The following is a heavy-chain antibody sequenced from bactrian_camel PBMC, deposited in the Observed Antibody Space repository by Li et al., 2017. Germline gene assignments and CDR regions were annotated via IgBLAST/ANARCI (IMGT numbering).Heavy chain of an antibody. CDR2: INRIGGT. Sequence: HVQLVGSGGALVQPGGSLRLSCAASGSTGCMGWFRQVPGKEREWVATINRIGGTAYADSVKVRFTISKDAAQNTLYLQMNSLKPEDTAMYYCAADPWCTVAAGMAGPGKGYYYWGQGTQVTVS. D-gene: IGHD6*01. V-gene: IGHV3S53*01. CDR1: GSTGC. J-gene: IGHJ4*01. CDR3: AADPWCTVAAGMAGPGKGYYY.